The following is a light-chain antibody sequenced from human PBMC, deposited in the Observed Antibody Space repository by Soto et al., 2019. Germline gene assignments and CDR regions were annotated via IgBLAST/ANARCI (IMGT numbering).Light chain of an antibody. CDR1: QSVSSN. CDR3: QQYNNWPL. J-gene: IGKJ1*01. CDR2: SAS. Sequence: IVLTQSPGTLSLSPGERATLSCRASQSVSSNLAWYQQKPGQAPRLLIYSASTRATGIPARFSGSGSGTEFTLTISSLQSEDFAVYYCQQYNNWPLFGQGTKVDI. V-gene: IGKV3-15*01.